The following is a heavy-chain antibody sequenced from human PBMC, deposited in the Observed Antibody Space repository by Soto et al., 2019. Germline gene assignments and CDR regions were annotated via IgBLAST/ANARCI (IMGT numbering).Heavy chain of an antibody. V-gene: IGHV2-5*02. CDR1: GFSLTTTGVG. Sequence: QITLKESGPTVVKPTQTLTLTCTFSGFSLTTTGVGVGWIRQPPGNALEWLALIYWDDDKRYSPSLKSRLTITKDTSKNQVVLTKTNMAPVDTGTYYCAYRLCDRSVIWRPPPFDPWGQGTLVTVSS. CDR2: IYWDDDK. CDR3: AYRLCDRSVIWRPPPFDP. J-gene: IGHJ5*02. D-gene: IGHD3-22*01.